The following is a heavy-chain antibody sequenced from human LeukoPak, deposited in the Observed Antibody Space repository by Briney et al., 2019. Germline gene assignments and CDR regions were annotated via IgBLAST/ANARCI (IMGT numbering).Heavy chain of an antibody. Sequence: PGRSLRLSCAASGFTFSSYGMHWVRQAPGKGLEWVAVISYDGSNKYYADSVKGRFTISRDNSKNTLYLQMNSLRAEDTAVYYCAKDSGDSSGYYYYGMDVWGQGTTVTVSS. V-gene: IGHV3-30*18. CDR3: AKDSGDSSGYYYYGMDV. CDR2: ISYDGSNK. CDR1: GFTFSSYG. D-gene: IGHD3-22*01. J-gene: IGHJ6*02.